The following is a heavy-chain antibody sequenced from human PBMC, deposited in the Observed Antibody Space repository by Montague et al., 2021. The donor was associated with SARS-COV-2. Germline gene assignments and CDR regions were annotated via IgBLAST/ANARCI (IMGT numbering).Heavy chain of an antibody. V-gene: IGHV4-39*02. CDR3: ARGMIRGVTTPFDY. CDR1: SGSIISSGYY. J-gene: IGHJ4*02. D-gene: IGHD3-10*01. CDR2: IYYSGTT. Sequence: SETLSLTCSVSSGSIISSGYYWGWIRQLPGKELEWIGNIYYSGTTCYNPSLQSRGTISVDTSKNHLSLRLSSVTAADTAVYFCARGMIRGVTTPFDYWGQGSQVTVSS.